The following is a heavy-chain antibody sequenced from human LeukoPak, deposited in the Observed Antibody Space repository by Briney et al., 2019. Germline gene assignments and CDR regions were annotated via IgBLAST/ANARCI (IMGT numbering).Heavy chain of an antibody. CDR3: ARYDFILISYFDL. V-gene: IGHV3-53*01. CDR2: IYSDGST. CDR1: GLTVSTNY. J-gene: IGHJ2*01. D-gene: IGHD3-3*01. Sequence: GGSLRLSCAASGLTVSTNYMSWVRQAPGKKLEWVSDIYSDGSTFYADSVKGRFTISRDNSKGALYLQMNSLRAEDTAVYHCARYDFILISYFDLWGRGTLVTVSS.